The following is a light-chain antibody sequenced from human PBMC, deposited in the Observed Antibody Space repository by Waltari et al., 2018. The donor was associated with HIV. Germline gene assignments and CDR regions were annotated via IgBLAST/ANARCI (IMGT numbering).Light chain of an antibody. CDR3: QQYNKWPWT. CDR1: QNIANN. V-gene: IGKV3-15*01. Sequence: EVVMTQSPATLSVSPGERATLSCRASQNIANNLTWNQQKPGQPPRLLIFGASTRATGIPARFSGSGSGTEVTLTISSLQSEDFAVYYCQQYNKWPWTFGQGTRVEIK. CDR2: GAS. J-gene: IGKJ1*01.